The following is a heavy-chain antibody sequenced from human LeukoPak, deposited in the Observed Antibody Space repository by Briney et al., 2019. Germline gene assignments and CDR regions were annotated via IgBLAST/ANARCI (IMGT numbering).Heavy chain of an antibody. CDR2: ISYDGSNK. CDR1: GFTFSSYC. CDR3: AKDYLLSAWEPRGMDV. Sequence: GGSLRLSCAASGFTFSSYCMHWVRQAPGKGLEWVAVISYDGSNKYYADSVKGRFTISRDNSKNTLYLQMNSLRAEDTAVYYCAKDYLLSAWEPRGMDVWGQGTTVTVSS. D-gene: IGHD1-26*01. V-gene: IGHV3-30*18. J-gene: IGHJ6*02.